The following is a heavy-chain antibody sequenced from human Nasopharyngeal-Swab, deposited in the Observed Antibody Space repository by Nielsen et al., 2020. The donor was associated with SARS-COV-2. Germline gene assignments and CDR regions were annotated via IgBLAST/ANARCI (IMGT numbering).Heavy chain of an antibody. D-gene: IGHD2-2*01. Sequence: SETLSLTCAVYGGSFSGDYWSWIRQPPGKGLEWIGEINHSGSTSYNPSLKSRVTISVDTSKNQFSLKLSSVTAADTAVYYCARGGVVVGYYGMDVWGQGTTVTVSS. J-gene: IGHJ6*02. CDR3: ARGGVVVGYYGMDV. CDR2: INHSGST. V-gene: IGHV4-34*01. CDR1: GGSFSGDY.